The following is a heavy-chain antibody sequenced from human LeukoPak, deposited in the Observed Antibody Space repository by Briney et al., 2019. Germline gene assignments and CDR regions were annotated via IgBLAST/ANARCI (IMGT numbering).Heavy chain of an antibody. J-gene: IGHJ6*03. D-gene: IGHD4-17*01. CDR1: GGSFSGYY. V-gene: IGHV4-34*01. CDR3: ARQIYGDHENYYYYYMDV. CDR2: INHSGST. Sequence: QASETLSLTCAVYGGSFSGYYWTWIRQPPGKGLEWIGEINHSGSTNYNPSLKSRVTISVDTSKNQFSLKLSSVTAADTAVYYCARQIYGDHENYYYYYMDVWGKGTTVTISS.